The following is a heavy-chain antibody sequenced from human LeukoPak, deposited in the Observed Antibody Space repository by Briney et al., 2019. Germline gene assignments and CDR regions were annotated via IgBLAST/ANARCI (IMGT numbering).Heavy chain of an antibody. Sequence: GGSLRLSCAASGLTFSWYAMHWVRQAPGKGLEFVSAINSNGDSTYYANSAKGRFTISRDNSKNTLYLQMGSLRAEDMAVYYCAREQRGHAIDYWGQGTLVTVSS. J-gene: IGHJ4*02. D-gene: IGHD5-18*01. CDR1: GLTFSWYA. CDR2: INSNGDST. V-gene: IGHV3-64*01. CDR3: AREQRGHAIDY.